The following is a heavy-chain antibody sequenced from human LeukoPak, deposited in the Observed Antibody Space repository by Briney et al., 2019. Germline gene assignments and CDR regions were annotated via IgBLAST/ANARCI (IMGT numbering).Heavy chain of an antibody. Sequence: ASVTVSCTVSGYTLTELSMHWVRQAPGKGLEWMGGFDPEDGETIYAQKFQGRVTMTEDTSTDTAYMELSSLRSEDTAVYYCATDRWSGSPPTGWGQGTLVTVSS. CDR3: ATDRWSGSPPTG. CDR2: FDPEDGET. V-gene: IGHV1-24*01. CDR1: GYTLTELS. J-gene: IGHJ4*02. D-gene: IGHD1-26*01.